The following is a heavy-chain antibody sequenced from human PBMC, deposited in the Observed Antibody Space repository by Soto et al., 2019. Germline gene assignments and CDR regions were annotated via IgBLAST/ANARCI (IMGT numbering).Heavy chain of an antibody. D-gene: IGHD3-3*01. J-gene: IGHJ4*02. CDR3: ASARFLDLGGVDY. Sequence: LSLTCAVSGYSISSSNWWGWIRQPPGKGLEWIGYIYYSGSTYYNPSLKSRVTMSVDTSKNQFSLKLSSVTAVDTAVYYCASARFLDLGGVDYWGQGTLVTVSS. CDR1: GYSISSSNW. CDR2: IYYSGST. V-gene: IGHV4-28*01.